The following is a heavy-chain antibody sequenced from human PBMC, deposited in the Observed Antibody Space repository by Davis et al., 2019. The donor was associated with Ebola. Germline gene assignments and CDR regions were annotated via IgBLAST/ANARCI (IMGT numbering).Heavy chain of an antibody. CDR2: MNPNSGNT. V-gene: IGHV1-8*01. Sequence: AASVKVSCKASVYTFTGYDINWVRQATGQGLEWMGWMNPNSGNTGYAQKFQGRVTMTRENSMSTAYMELRSLRSEDTAVYYCARVSYHYYYGMDVWGKGTTVTVSS. CDR3: ARVSYHYYYGMDV. CDR1: VYTFTGYD. J-gene: IGHJ6*04.